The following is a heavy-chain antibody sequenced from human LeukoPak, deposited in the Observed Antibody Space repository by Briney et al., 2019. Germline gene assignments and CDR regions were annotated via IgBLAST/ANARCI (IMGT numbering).Heavy chain of an antibody. Sequence: PGGSLRLSCEASGFTFSRHALNWVRQAPEKGLEWVSGISGGSENAFYADSVTGRFTISRDNSRNTLYLQMYGLRADDTALYFCAKGPYSGYSPYFDPWGQGTRVTVSS. CDR3: AKGPYSGYSPYFDP. CDR1: GFTFSRHA. D-gene: IGHD5-12*01. CDR2: ISGGSENA. J-gene: IGHJ5*02. V-gene: IGHV3-23*01.